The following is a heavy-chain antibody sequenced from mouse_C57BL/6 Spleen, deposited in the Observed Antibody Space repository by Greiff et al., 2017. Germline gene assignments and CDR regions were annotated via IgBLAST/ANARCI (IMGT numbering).Heavy chain of an antibody. V-gene: IGHV2-5*01. D-gene: IGHD1-1*01. CDR3: AKNRGYYYGSSGNAMDY. J-gene: IGHJ4*01. CDR2: IWRGGST. Sequence: VMLVESGPGLVQPSQSLSITCTVSGFSLTSYGVHWVRQSPGKGLEWLGVIWRGGSTDYNAAFMSRLSITKDNSKSQVFFKMNSLQADDTAIYYCAKNRGYYYGSSGNAMDYWGQGTSVTVSS. CDR1: GFSLTSYG.